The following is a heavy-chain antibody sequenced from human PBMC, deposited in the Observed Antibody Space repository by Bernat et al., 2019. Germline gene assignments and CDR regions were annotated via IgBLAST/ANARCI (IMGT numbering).Heavy chain of an antibody. D-gene: IGHD2/OR15-2a*01. Sequence: EVQLVESGGGLVQPGGSLRLSCAASGFTFSSYDMHWVRQATGKGLEWVSAIGTAGDTYYPGSVKGRFTISRENAKNSLYLQMNSLRAGDTAVYYCARVSVITGAFDIWGQGTMVTVSS. CDR3: ARVSVITGAFDI. J-gene: IGHJ3*02. CDR2: IGTAGDT. V-gene: IGHV3-13*01. CDR1: GFTFSSYD.